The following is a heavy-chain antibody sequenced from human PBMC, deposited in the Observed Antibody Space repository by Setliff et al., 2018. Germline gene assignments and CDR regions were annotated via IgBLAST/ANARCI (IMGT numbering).Heavy chain of an antibody. CDR1: GFTFNIYA. V-gene: IGHV3-30*03. J-gene: IGHJ4*02. CDR3: ATFGSDPDY. Sequence: GGSLRLSCAASGFTFNIYAFNWVRQAPGKGLEWLAVTSYDGKNNYYGDSVKGRFTISRDNSQNTVYLQMSSLRAEDTAVYYCATFGSDPDYWGQGTLVTVS. D-gene: IGHD3-10*01. CDR2: TSYDGKNN.